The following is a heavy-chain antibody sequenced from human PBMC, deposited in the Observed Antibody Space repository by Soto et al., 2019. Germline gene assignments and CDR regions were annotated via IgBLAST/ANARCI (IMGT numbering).Heavy chain of an antibody. D-gene: IGHD6-19*01. J-gene: IGHJ4*01. Sequence: SETLSLTCAVNGGSFSGYSWTWIRQAPGKGLDWIGEINYTGTTNYSPSLKSRVTLSVDTSKNQFSLELRSVSAADTAVYYCAREGGSGWYYYDYWGHGTLVTV. CDR3: AREGGSGWYYYDY. V-gene: IGHV4-34*01. CDR2: INYTGTT. CDR1: GGSFSGYS.